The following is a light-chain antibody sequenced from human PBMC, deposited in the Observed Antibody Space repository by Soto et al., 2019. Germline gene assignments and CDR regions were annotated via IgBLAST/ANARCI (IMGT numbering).Light chain of an antibody. J-gene: IGKJ1*01. CDR2: KAS. V-gene: IGKV1-5*03. Sequence: EIQVTQSSSTLSASVGDRVTITCRASQSISSWLAWYQQKPGKAPKLLIYKASTLKSGVPSRFSGSASATEFTLSISSLQPDDFATYYCQQYKSYWTFAQGTKVDIK. CDR3: QQYKSYWT. CDR1: QSISSW.